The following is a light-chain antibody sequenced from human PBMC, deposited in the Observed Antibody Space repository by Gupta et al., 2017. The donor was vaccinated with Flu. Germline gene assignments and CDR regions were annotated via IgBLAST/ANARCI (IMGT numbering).Light chain of an antibody. CDR3: SSSTNANTVVV. Sequence: QSALTQPASVSGSPGQSIAISCTGTSSDIGGYDYVSWYQQHPGKAPKLILFEVSRRPAGSSDRFSGSRFGNTASLIISGLLAEDEAFYYCSSSTNANTVVVFGGGTKLTVL. CDR1: SSDIGGYDY. V-gene: IGLV2-14*01. J-gene: IGLJ2*01. CDR2: EVS.